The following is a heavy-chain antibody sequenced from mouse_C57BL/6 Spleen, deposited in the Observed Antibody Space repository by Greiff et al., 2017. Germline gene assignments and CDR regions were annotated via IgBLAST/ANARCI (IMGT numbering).Heavy chain of an antibody. V-gene: IGHV1-74*01. Sequence: VQLQQPGAELVKPGASVKVSCKASGYTFTSYWMHWVKQRPGQGLEWIGRIHPSDSDTNYNQKFKGKATLTVDKSSSTAYMQLSSLTSEDSAVYYCAIRVYDYDGTPRFDDWGKGTTLTVSS. CDR1: GYTFTSYW. D-gene: IGHD2-4*01. CDR2: IHPSDSDT. CDR3: AIRVYDYDGTPRFDD. J-gene: IGHJ2*01.